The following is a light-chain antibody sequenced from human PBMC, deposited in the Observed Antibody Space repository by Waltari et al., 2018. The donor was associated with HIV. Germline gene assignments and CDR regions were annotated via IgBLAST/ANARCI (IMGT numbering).Light chain of an antibody. CDR2: GVS. Sequence: QSALTQPASVSGSPGQSITISCTGTNSDVGGYHYVSWYQQHPGKAPKLMIFGVSNRPSAVSYRFSGSKSGHTASLTISGLQAEDEADYYCSSYTSSSTLVFGTGTKVTVL. CDR3: SSYTSSSTLV. V-gene: IGLV2-14*01. J-gene: IGLJ1*01. CDR1: NSDVGGYHY.